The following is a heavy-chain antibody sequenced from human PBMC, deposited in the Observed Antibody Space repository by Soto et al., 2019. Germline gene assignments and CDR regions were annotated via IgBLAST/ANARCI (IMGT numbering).Heavy chain of an antibody. Sequence: ASVKVSCKASGGTFSTYAISWVRQAPGQGLEWMGGIIPIFGTAKYAQKFQGRVTITADESTSTAYMELSSLRSEETAVYYCAREIFGVIISGGSDAFDIWGQGTMVTVSS. CDR2: IIPIFGTA. CDR1: GGTFSTYA. J-gene: IGHJ3*02. V-gene: IGHV1-69*13. CDR3: AREIFGVIISGGSDAFDI. D-gene: IGHD3-3*01.